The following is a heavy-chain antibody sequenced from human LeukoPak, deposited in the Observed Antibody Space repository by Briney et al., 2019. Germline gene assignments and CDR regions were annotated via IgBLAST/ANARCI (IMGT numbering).Heavy chain of an antibody. V-gene: IGHV3-7*03. Sequence: GGSLRLSCAASGFMFSSNWMSWVRLAPGKGLEWVANIKEDGTETYYVDSVKGRFTISRDDARNSLYLQMNSLRVEDTAVYYCAKRVGARGYYFDYWGQGTLVTVSS. J-gene: IGHJ4*02. D-gene: IGHD1-26*01. CDR1: GFMFSSNW. CDR2: IKEDGTET. CDR3: AKRVGARGYYFDY.